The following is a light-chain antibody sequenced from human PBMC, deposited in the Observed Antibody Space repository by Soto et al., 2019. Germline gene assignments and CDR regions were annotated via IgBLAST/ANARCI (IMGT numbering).Light chain of an antibody. CDR3: QQYGSSVIT. CDR2: GAS. CDR1: QSVSSN. Sequence: EIVMTQSPATLSVSPGERVTLSCRASQSVSSNLAWYQQKPGQAPRLLIYGASTRATGIPARFSGSGSGTEFTLTISSLQSEDFAVYYCQQYGSSVITFGQGTRLEIK. J-gene: IGKJ5*01. V-gene: IGKV3D-15*01.